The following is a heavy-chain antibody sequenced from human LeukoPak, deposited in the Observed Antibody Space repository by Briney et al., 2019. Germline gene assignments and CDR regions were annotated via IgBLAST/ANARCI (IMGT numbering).Heavy chain of an antibody. Sequence: PGGSLRLSCLATGFALSTYDMHWVRQAPGKGLEHVSTISTDGRNTYYADSVKGRFTISSDTSKNTLYLQMSSLRGDDTAVYYCLKGSQGPIWQQLVPDHWGQGTEVTVSS. CDR1: GFALSTYD. J-gene: IGHJ4*02. CDR3: LKGSQGPIWQQLVPDH. CDR2: ISTDGRNT. V-gene: IGHV3-64D*06. D-gene: IGHD6-13*01.